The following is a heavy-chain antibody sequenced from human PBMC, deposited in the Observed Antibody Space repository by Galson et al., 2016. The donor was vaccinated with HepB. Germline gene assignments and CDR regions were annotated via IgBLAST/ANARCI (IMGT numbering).Heavy chain of an antibody. CDR2: IFSGGST. CDR3: ASLRFKGFDL. CDR1: GFSVSSNY. D-gene: IGHD3-3*01. Sequence: SLRLSCAASGFSVSSNYMSRVRQAPGKGLQWVSVIFSGGSTYYADSVKGRFTISRDNSKNTLYLQMNSLRAEDTAVYYCASLRFKGFDLWGRGTLVTVSS. J-gene: IGHJ2*01. V-gene: IGHV3-53*01.